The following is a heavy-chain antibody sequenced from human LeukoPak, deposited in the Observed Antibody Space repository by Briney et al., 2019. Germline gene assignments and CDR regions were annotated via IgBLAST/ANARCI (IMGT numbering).Heavy chain of an antibody. Sequence: GGSLRLSCAASGFTFSYYWMTWVRQAPGKGLEWVSAISGSGGSTYYADSVKGRFTISRDNSKNTLYLQMNSLRAEDTAVYYCAKVFWGDYEAFDYWGQGTLVTVSS. CDR1: GFTFSYYW. CDR3: AKVFWGDYEAFDY. J-gene: IGHJ4*02. D-gene: IGHD4-17*01. V-gene: IGHV3-23*01. CDR2: ISGSGGST.